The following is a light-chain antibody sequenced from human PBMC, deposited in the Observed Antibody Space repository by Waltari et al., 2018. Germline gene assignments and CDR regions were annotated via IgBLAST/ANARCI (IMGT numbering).Light chain of an antibody. Sequence: QSALTQPASVSGSPGQSITISCTGTTSDVGGYNHVSWYQHHPGKAPKLMIYDVSNRPSGISNRFSGPKSGNTASLTISGLQAEDEADYYCSSYTSSSTLTVVFGGGTKVTVL. CDR2: DVS. CDR1: TSDVGGYNH. V-gene: IGLV2-14*03. CDR3: SSYTSSSTLTVV. J-gene: IGLJ2*01.